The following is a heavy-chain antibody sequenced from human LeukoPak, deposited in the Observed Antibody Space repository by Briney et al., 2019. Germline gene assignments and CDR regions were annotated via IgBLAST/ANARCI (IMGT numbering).Heavy chain of an antibody. Sequence: PSETLSLTCTVSGGSISSGGYYWSWIRQHPGKGLEWIGYIYYSGSTYYNPSLKSRVTISVDTSKNQFSLKLSSVTAADTAVYYCARRYYDILTGYPYFDYWGQGTLVTVSS. J-gene: IGHJ4*02. CDR1: GGSISSGGYY. D-gene: IGHD3-9*01. CDR2: IYYSGST. CDR3: ARRYYDILTGYPYFDY. V-gene: IGHV4-31*03.